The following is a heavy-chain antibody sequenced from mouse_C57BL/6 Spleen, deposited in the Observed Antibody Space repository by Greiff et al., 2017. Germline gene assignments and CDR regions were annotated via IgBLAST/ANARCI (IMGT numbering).Heavy chain of an antibody. CDR1: GYTFTDYE. V-gene: IGHV1-15*01. J-gene: IGHJ2*01. CDR3: TRTAYYFDY. CDR2: IDPETGGT. D-gene: IGHD1-2*01. Sequence: VKLQQSGAELVRPGASVTLSCKASGYTFTDYEMHWVKQTPVHGLEWIGAIDPETGGTAYNQKFKGKAILTADKSSSTAYMELRSLTSEDSAVYYCTRTAYYFDYWGQGTTLTVSS.